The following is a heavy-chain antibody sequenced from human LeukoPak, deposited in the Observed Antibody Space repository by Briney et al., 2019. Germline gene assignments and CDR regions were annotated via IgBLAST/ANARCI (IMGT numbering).Heavy chain of an antibody. CDR1: GFTFSSYA. D-gene: IGHD3-22*01. V-gene: IGHV3-30-3*01. J-gene: IGHJ4*02. CDR3: ARDMYTRGGYPGY. CDR2: ISYDGSNK. Sequence: QAGGSLRHSCAASGFTFSSYAMHWVRQAPGKGLEWVAVISYDGSNKYYADSVKGRFTISRDNSKNTLYLQMNSLRAEDTAVYYCARDMYTRGGYPGYWGQGTLVTVSS.